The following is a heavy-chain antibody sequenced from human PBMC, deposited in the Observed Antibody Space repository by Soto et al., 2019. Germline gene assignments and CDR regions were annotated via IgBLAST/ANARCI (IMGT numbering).Heavy chain of an antibody. CDR2: IYYSGST. J-gene: IGHJ6*02. CDR3: ARERYCSGGSCYPYYYYPYGMDV. Sequence: SETLSLSCTVSGGSISSGGYYWSWIRQHPGKGLEWIGYIYYSGSTYYNPSLKSRVTISVDTSKNQFSLKLSSVTAADTAVYYCARERYCSGGSCYPYYYYPYGMDVWGQGTTVTVSS. D-gene: IGHD2-15*01. CDR1: GGSISSGGYY. V-gene: IGHV4-31*03.